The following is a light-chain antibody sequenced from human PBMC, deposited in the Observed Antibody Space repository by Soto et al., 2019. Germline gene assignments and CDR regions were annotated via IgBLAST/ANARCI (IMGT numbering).Light chain of an antibody. Sequence: DIQMPQSPSTLSASVGDRVTITCRASQSISSWLAWYQQKPGKAPNLLIYDASALESGVPSRFSGSGSGTEFTLAISSLQPDDFAAYYCKQYNSYSQTFGQGTKVEIK. V-gene: IGKV1-5*01. CDR1: QSISSW. CDR3: KQYNSYSQT. CDR2: DAS. J-gene: IGKJ1*01.